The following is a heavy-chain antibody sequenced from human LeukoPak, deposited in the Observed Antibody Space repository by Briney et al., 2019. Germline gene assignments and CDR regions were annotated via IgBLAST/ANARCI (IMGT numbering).Heavy chain of an antibody. CDR1: GGSMSSYF. CDR3: ARHHYGYHDAFDI. V-gene: IGHV4-59*01. Sequence: SETLSLTCTVSGGSMSSYFWSWIRQPPGKGLEWIGYIYYSGSTNYNPSLQSRVTISVDTSKNQFSLKLSSVTAADTAVYYCARHHYGYHDAFDIWGQGTMVTVSS. D-gene: IGHD3-10*01. CDR2: IYYSGST. J-gene: IGHJ3*02.